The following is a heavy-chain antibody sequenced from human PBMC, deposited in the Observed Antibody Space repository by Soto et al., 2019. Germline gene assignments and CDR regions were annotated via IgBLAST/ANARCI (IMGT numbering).Heavy chain of an antibody. CDR3: ARRPSSGYAYHFDY. V-gene: IGHV4-39*01. CDR2: IFYTGST. CDR1: DDSISSSTYY. J-gene: IGHJ4*02. Sequence: SETLSLTCSVSDDSISSSTYYWGWIRQPPGKGLEWLGYIFYTGSTYKNPSLKSRVTISADSSKNQFSVNLTSVTATDTAVYYCARRPSSGYAYHFDYWGQGILVTVSS. D-gene: IGHD3-22*01.